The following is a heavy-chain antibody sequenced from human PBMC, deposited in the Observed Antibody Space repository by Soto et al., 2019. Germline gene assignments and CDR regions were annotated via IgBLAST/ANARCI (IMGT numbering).Heavy chain of an antibody. V-gene: IGHV4-30-4*01. J-gene: IGHJ6*02. Sequence: SETLSLTCTVSGGSISSGDYYWSWIRQPPGKGLEWIGYIYYSGSTYYNPSLKSRVTISVDTSKNQFSLKLSSVTAADTAVYYCARTYCGGDCYFSYYYGMDVWGQGTTVTVSS. CDR2: IYYSGST. CDR3: ARTYCGGDCYFSYYYGMDV. D-gene: IGHD2-21*02. CDR1: GGSISSGDYY.